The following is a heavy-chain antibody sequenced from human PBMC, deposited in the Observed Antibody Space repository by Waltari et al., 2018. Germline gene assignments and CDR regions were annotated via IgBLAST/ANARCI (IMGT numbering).Heavy chain of an antibody. CDR3: ATGIQLWLEGDY. D-gene: IGHD5-18*01. J-gene: IGHJ4*02. Sequence: QVQLVQSGAEVKKPGASVKVSCQVSGYTLTELSMHWVRQAPGKGLEWMGGFDPEDRETIYAQKFQGRVTMTEDTSTDTAYMELGSLGSEDTAVYYCATGIQLWLEGDYWGQGTLVTVSS. CDR2: FDPEDRET. V-gene: IGHV1-24*01. CDR1: GYTLTELS.